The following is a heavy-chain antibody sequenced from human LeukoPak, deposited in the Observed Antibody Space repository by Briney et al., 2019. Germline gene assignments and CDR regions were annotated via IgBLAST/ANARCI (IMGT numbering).Heavy chain of an antibody. Sequence: SETLSLTCTVSGGSISSGSYYWGWIRQPAGKGLEWIGRIYTNGNTQYSPSLKSRVTMSVDTSKNQFSLKLSSVTAADTAVYYCARDWGSNSWLGFDYWGQGTLVTVSS. D-gene: IGHD6-13*01. CDR2: IYTNGNT. J-gene: IGHJ4*02. CDR1: GGSISSGSYY. V-gene: IGHV4-61*02. CDR3: ARDWGSNSWLGFDY.